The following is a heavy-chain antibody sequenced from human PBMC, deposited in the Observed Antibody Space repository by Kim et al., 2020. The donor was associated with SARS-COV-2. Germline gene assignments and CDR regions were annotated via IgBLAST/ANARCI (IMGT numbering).Heavy chain of an antibody. V-gene: IGHV7-4-1*02. D-gene: IGHD1-26*01. Sequence: ASVKVSCKASGYTFTNYAMNWVRQAPGQGLEWMGWINTNTGNPMYAQGLTGRFVFSLDTSVTTAYLQISSLKAEDTAVYFCARDTGKGALDYWGQGTLVT. CDR2: INTNTGNP. J-gene: IGHJ4*02. CDR3: ARDTGKGALDY. CDR1: GYTFTNYA.